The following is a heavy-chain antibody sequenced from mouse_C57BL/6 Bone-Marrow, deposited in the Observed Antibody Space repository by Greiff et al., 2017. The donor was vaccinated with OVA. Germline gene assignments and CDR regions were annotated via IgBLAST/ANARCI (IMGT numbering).Heavy chain of an antibody. Sequence: EVNVVESGGGLVKPGGSLKLSCAASGFTFSSYAMSWVRQTPEKRLEWVATISDGGSYTYYPDNVKGRFTISRDNAKSNLYLQLSHLKSEDTAMYYCARDRVLRAFAYWGQGTLVTVSA. CDR2: ISDGGSYT. J-gene: IGHJ3*01. V-gene: IGHV5-4*01. CDR3: ARDRVLRAFAY. CDR1: GFTFSSYA. D-gene: IGHD1-1*01.